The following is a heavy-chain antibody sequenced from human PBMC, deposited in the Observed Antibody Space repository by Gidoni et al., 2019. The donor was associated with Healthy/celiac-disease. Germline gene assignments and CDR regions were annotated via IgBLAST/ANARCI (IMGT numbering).Heavy chain of an antibody. V-gene: IGHV3-21*01. J-gene: IGHJ4*02. D-gene: IGHD1-1*01. CDR2: ISSSSSYI. Sequence: EVQLVESGGGLVKPGGSLRLSCAASGFTFSSYSMNWVRQAPGKGLEWVSSISSSSSYIYYADSVKGRFTISRDNAKNSLYLQMNSLRAEDTAVYYCARETGAGTTLLFDYWGQGTLVTVSS. CDR3: ARETGAGTTLLFDY. CDR1: GFTFSSYS.